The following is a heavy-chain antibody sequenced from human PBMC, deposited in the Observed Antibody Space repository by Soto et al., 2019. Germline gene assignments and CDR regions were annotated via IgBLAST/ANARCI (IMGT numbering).Heavy chain of an antibody. D-gene: IGHD2-15*01. CDR3: ASLYCSDGACYSIG. CDR1: GFIFNDYH. Sequence: GGSLRLSCAASGFIFNDYHMSWIRQAPGKGLERVAVIRFGGNNKYYADSVEGRFFISRDNAKNTLSLQMNSLRPEDTAMYYCASLYCSDGACYSIGWGQGTLVTVSS. J-gene: IGHJ4*02. V-gene: IGHV3-33*08. CDR2: IRFGGNNK.